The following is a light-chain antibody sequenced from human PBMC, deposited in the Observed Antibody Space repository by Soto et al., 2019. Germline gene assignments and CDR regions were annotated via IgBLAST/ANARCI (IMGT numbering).Light chain of an antibody. J-gene: IGKJ2*01. CDR1: QSISSY. V-gene: IGKV1-39*01. CDR2: AAS. Sequence: DIQMTQSPSSLSASVGDRVTITCRASQSISSYLNWYQQKPGKAPKLLIYAASSLQSGVPSRFSGSGSGTDFTLTISSLQPEDFATYYFQQSYSTPSTFGQWTKLEIK. CDR3: QQSYSTPST.